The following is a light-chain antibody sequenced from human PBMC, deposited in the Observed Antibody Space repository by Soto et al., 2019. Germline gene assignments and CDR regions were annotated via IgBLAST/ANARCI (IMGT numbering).Light chain of an antibody. CDR3: QSYDSSLSGSV. J-gene: IGLJ2*01. V-gene: IGLV1-40*01. CDR2: TNS. CDR1: RSNIGAGYD. Sequence: QSVLTQPPSVSGAPGQRVTISCTGSRSNIGAGYDVHWYQQLPGTAPKLLMYTNSNRPSGVPDRFSGSRSGTSASLAITGLRAEDEADYYCQSYDSSLSGSVFGGGTKLTVL.